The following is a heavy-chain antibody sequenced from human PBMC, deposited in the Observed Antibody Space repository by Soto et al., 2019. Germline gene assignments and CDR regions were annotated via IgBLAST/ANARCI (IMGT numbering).Heavy chain of an antibody. D-gene: IGHD3-22*01. CDR1: GGSISSYY. CDR3: AGLYPYESSGYHLDY. V-gene: IGHV4-59*08. Sequence: SETLSLTCTVSGGSISSYYWNWLRQPPGKGLEWIGYIYYSGNTNYNPSLKSRVTISVDTSKNQFSLKLSSVTAADTAVFYCAGLYPYESSGYHLDYWSQGTLVTVSS. J-gene: IGHJ4*02. CDR2: IYYSGNT.